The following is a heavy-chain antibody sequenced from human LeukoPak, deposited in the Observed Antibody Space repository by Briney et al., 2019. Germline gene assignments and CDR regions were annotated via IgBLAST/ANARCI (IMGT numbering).Heavy chain of an antibody. CDR2: ISYDGSNK. Sequence: PGGSLRLSCAASGFTFSSYGMHWVRQAPGKGLEWVAVISYDGSNKYYADSVKGRFTISRDNSKNTLYLQMNSLRAEDTAVYYCAKPYYYGSGSYYFDYWGQGTLDTVSS. V-gene: IGHV3-30*18. D-gene: IGHD3-10*01. CDR3: AKPYYYGSGSYYFDY. J-gene: IGHJ4*02. CDR1: GFTFSSYG.